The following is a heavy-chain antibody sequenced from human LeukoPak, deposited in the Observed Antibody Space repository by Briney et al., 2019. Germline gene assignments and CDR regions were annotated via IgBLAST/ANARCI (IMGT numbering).Heavy chain of an antibody. J-gene: IGHJ3*02. CDR1: GFTFSAYA. CDR2: IRGGGGSA. CDR3: ARDPNGDYIGAFDM. V-gene: IGHV3-23*01. D-gene: IGHD4-17*01. Sequence: GGSLRLSCTASGFTFSAYAMVWVRQAPGKGPEWVSAIRGGGGSAFYVDSVKGRFTISRDNSKYTLFLQMSSLRAEDTAVYYCARDPNGDYIGAFDMWGPGTMVTVSS.